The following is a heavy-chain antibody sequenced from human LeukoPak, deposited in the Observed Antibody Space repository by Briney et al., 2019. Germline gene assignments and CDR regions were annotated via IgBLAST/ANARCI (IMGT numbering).Heavy chain of an antibody. CDR3: ARDRWGRGIAAV. J-gene: IGHJ4*02. CDR1: GYTSTSYG. V-gene: IGHV1-18*01. CDR2: ISAYNGNT. D-gene: IGHD6-13*01. Sequence: ASVKVSCKASGYTSTSYGISWVRQAPGQGLEWMGWISAYNGNTNYAQKLQGRVTMTTDTSTSTAYMELRSLRSDDTAVYYCARDRWGRGIAAVWGQGTLVTVSS.